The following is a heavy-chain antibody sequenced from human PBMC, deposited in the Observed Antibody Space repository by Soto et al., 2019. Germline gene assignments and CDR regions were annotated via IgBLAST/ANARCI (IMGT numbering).Heavy chain of an antibody. CDR2: IKSKTDGGTT. V-gene: IGHV3-15*01. J-gene: IGHJ1*01. CDR3: FTDGPDRRSY. Sequence: PGGSLRLSCAASGFTFTNAWMSWVRQAPGKGLEWVARIKSKTDGGTTDYATPVKGRFTISRDDSKNTLYLQMNSLKIEDTAVYYCFTDGPDRRSYWAQRTPVPVSS. D-gene: IGHD4-17*01. CDR1: GFTFTNAW.